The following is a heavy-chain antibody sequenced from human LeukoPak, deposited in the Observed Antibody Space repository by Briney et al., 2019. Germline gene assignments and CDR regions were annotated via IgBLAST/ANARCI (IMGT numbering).Heavy chain of an antibody. CDR1: GGSFSGYY. Sequence: SETLSLTCAVYGGSFSGYYWSWLRQPPGKGLEWIGEINHSGSTNYNPSLKSRVTISVDTSKNQFSLKLSSVTAADTAVYYCGLYYYYYGMDVWGQGTTVTVSS. CDR3: GLYYYYYGMDV. J-gene: IGHJ6*02. CDR2: INHSGST. V-gene: IGHV4-34*01.